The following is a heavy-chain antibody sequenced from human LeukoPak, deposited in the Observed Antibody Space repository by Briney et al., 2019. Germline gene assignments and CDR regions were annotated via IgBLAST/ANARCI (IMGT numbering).Heavy chain of an antibody. J-gene: IGHJ6*02. Sequence: ASVKVSCKASGYTFTSYDINWVRQATGQGLEWMGWMNPNSGNTGYAQKFQGRVTMTRNTSISTAYMELSSLRSEDTAVYYCARGGGSSWSHYYYGMDVWGQGTTVAVSS. D-gene: IGHD6-13*01. CDR1: GYTFTSYD. CDR2: MNPNSGNT. CDR3: ARGGGSSWSHYYYGMDV. V-gene: IGHV1-8*01.